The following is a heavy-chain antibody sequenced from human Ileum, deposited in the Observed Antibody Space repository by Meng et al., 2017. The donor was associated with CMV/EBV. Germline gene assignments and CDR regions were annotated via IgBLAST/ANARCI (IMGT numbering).Heavy chain of an antibody. Sequence: QVHLEKLGAGLLQPSENLSLTCAICGGSFSGYYWTWFRQPPGKELEWIGEITKSGTTGTTNNPSLKSRVTLSVDTYNSQFSLKMTSVTAADTAVYYCARGLASGWPDYWGQGTLVTVSS. CDR1: GGSFSGYY. V-gene: IGHV4-34*01. CDR3: ARGLASGWPDY. J-gene: IGHJ4*02. CDR2: ITKSGTTGT. D-gene: IGHD3-10*01.